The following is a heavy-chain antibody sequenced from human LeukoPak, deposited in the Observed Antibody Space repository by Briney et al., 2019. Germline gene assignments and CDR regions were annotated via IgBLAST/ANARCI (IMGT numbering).Heavy chain of an antibody. CDR2: IYYSGST. D-gene: IGHD4-11*01. J-gene: IGHJ4*02. Sequence: SETLSLTCTVSGGSVSSGSYYWTWIRQPPGKGLEWIGHIYYSGSTNYNPSLKSRVTMSVDTSENQFSLKLNSVTAADTAVYFCARHVTTVTFFDFWGQGTLVTVSS. V-gene: IGHV4-61*01. CDR3: ARHVTTVTFFDF. CDR1: GGSVSSGSYY.